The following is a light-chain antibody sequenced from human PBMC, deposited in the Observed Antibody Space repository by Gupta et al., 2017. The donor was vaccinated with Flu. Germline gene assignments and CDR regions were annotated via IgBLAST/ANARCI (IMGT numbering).Light chain of an antibody. CDR3: MEALETPPA. J-gene: IGKJ2*01. Sequence: DIVMTQSPLSLPVTPGEPASISCRSSQSLLYTNGYNYLDWYLQKPGQSPRLLIFLGSNRASGVPDRFSASGSDTDFTLKISRVEAVDVGVYYCMEALETPPAFGQGTKLEIK. CDR2: LGS. CDR1: QSLLYTNGYNY. V-gene: IGKV2-28*01.